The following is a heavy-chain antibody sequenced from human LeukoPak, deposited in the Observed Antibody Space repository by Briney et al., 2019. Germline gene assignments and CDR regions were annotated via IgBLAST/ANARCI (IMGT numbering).Heavy chain of an antibody. CDR3: ARAPYDSSGYYFDY. D-gene: IGHD3-22*01. Sequence: SATLSLTCTVSGDSVISGLYYWTWVRQPPGKGLEWIGYIYYSGSTTYSPSLKSRVTISIDTSKNQFSLNLKSVTAADTAAYYCARAPYDSSGYYFDYWGQGTLVTVSS. J-gene: IGHJ4*02. CDR1: GDSVISGLYY. V-gene: IGHV4-61*01. CDR2: IYYSGST.